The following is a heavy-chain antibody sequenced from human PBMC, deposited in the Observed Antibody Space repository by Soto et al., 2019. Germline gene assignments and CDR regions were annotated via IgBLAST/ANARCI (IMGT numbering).Heavy chain of an antibody. Sequence: LRFTCVAWGIAFSSYALSWVRQAPGRGLEWVSAISGSGGTTYYADSVKGRFTISRDNSKNTLFLQMSSLRAEDAATDYCAKSTKVFSTSFDYWGEGSLVTVST. CDR1: GIAFSSYA. D-gene: IGHD2-2*01. CDR3: AKSTKVFSTSFDY. V-gene: IGHV3-23*01. J-gene: IGHJ4*02. CDR2: ISGSGGTT.